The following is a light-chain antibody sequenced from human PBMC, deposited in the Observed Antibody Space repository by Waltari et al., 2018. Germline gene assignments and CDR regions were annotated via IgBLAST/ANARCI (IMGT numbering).Light chain of an antibody. Sequence: HSALPQPASVSGSPGPSITLSSPGPTRHVGGFNYVPWYQTHPGKAPKLVIFDVSYRPSGISNRFSGSKSGNAASLTISGLQAEDEADYYCSSYISSDTLELFGGGTSLTVL. J-gene: IGLJ2*01. CDR3: SSYISSDTLEL. V-gene: IGLV2-14*03. CDR1: TRHVGGFNY. CDR2: DVS.